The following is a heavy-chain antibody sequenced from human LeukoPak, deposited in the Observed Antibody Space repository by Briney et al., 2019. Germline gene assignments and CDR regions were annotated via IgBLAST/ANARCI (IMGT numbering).Heavy chain of an antibody. J-gene: IGHJ4*02. CDR2: IKQDESEK. CDR1: GFTFSSYW. Sequence: GGSLRLSCAASGFTFSSYWMSWVRQAPGKGLEWVANIKQDESEKYYVDSVKGRFSISRDNAKNSLYLQMNSLRAEDTAVYYCARTLMVRGVEFDYWGQGTLVTVSS. V-gene: IGHV3-7*01. D-gene: IGHD3-10*01. CDR3: ARTLMVRGVEFDY.